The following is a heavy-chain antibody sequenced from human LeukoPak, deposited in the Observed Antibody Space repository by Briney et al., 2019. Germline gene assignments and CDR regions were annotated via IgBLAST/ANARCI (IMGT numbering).Heavy chain of an antibody. CDR2: IKQDGSEK. D-gene: IGHD1-1*01. CDR1: GFTFSSYW. J-gene: IGHJ4*02. CDR3: ARDRLRYFVDY. V-gene: IGHV3-7*01. Sequence: PGGSLRLSCAASGFTFSSYWMSWVRQAPGKGLEWVANIKQDGSEKYYVDSVKGRFTISRDNAKNSLYLQMSSLRAEDTAVYYCARDRLRYFVDYWGQGTLVTVSS.